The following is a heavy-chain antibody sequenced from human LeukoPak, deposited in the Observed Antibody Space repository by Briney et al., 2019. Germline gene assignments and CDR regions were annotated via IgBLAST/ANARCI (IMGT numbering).Heavy chain of an antibody. CDR3: ARHRYYYRSGSYYGAPYYMDV. CDR2: IYYSGST. V-gene: IGHV4-39*01. Sequence: SETLSLTCTVSGGSISSSSYYWGWIRQPPGKGLEWVGSIYYSGSTYYNPSLKSRVTISVDTSKNQFSLKLSSVTAADTAVYYCARHRYYYRSGSYYGAPYYMDVWGKGTTVTVSS. J-gene: IGHJ6*03. D-gene: IGHD3-10*01. CDR1: GGSISSSSYY.